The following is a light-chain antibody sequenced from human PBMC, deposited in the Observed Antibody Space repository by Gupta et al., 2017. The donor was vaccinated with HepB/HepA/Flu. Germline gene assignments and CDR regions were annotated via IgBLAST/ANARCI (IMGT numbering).Light chain of an antibody. CDR2: LNSDGSH. V-gene: IGLV4-69*02. J-gene: IGLJ2*01. Sequence: QLVLPQSPSASASLGASVTLTCTLSSGHSRYAIAWHQQQPEKGPRYLMKLNSDGSHNTGDGIPDRFSGSSSGAERYPTIASLQAEDEDYYYCQTWGTGIQVFGGGTKLTVL. CDR3: QTWGTGIQV. CDR1: SGHSRYA.